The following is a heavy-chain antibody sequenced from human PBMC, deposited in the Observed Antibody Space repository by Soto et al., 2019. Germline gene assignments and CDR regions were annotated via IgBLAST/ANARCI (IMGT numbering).Heavy chain of an antibody. CDR3: AREAIFGVVTQVDY. J-gene: IGHJ4*02. CDR1: GFTFSSYS. CDR2: ISSSSSYI. D-gene: IGHD3-3*01. V-gene: IGHV3-21*01. Sequence: GGSLRLSCAASGFTFSSYSMNWVRQAPGKGLEWVSSISSSSSYIYYADSVKGRFTISRDNAKNSLYLQMNSLRAEDTAVYYCAREAIFGVVTQVDYWGQGTLVTVSS.